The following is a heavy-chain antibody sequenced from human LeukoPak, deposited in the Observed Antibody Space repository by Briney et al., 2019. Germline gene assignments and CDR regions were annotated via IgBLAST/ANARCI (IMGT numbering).Heavy chain of an antibody. J-gene: IGHJ4*02. CDR1: GFTFSNYW. CDR3: AKDTSPYFDDYSRPNQFLDY. V-gene: IGHV3-74*01. D-gene: IGHD4-11*01. CDR2: ITSDGSDT. Sequence: PGGSLRLSCVASGFTFSNYWMHWVRQAPGKGLACVFRITSDGSDTIYAKSVKGRFTMSRDNAKKTLYLKMNSLRAEDMALYYCAKDTSPYFDDYSRPNQFLDYWGQGTLVTVSS.